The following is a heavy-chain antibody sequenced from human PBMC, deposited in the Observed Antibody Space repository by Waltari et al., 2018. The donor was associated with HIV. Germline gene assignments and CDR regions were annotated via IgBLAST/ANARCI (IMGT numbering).Heavy chain of an antibody. D-gene: IGHD3-16*01. V-gene: IGHV1-69*01. Sequence: QVRLVQSGTEVKWPASSVRLSCQSSGGDSSDSGFRWCRQAPGQGLQWMGEFSPYFGFANTAETLRARVSIEADESKSTVYLELRSLTVQDSATYFCARGTFYDDEVGAHRYRPFDAWGQGTPVSVSS. CDR1: GGDSSDSG. CDR2: FSPYFGFA. CDR3: ARGTFYDDEVGAHRYRPFDA. J-gene: IGHJ4*02.